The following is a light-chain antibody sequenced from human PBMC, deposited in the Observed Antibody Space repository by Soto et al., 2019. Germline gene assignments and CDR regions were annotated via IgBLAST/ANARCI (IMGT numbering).Light chain of an antibody. CDR2: AAS. CDR1: QGISGY. V-gene: IGKV1-39*01. CDR3: QQSNSIPWT. J-gene: IGKJ1*01. Sequence: DIPMTQSPSSLSASIGDRVIITCRASQGISGYLNWYQQKPGRAPKLLIYAASRLESGVPSRFSGSRSGTDFTLAISSLQPEDFATYYCQQSNSIPWTFGQGTKVEIK.